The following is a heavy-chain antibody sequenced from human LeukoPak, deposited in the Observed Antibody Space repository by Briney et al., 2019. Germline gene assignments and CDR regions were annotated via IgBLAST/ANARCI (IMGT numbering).Heavy chain of an antibody. Sequence: PGGSLRLSCAASGFTFSSYAMSWVRQAPGKGLEWVSAISGSGGSTYYADFVKGRFTISRDNSKNTLYLQMNSLRAEDTAVYYCAKVEGFGATEYYFDYWGQGTLVTVSS. CDR3: AKVEGFGATEYYFDY. CDR2: ISGSGGST. J-gene: IGHJ4*02. D-gene: IGHD1-26*01. CDR1: GFTFSSYA. V-gene: IGHV3-23*01.